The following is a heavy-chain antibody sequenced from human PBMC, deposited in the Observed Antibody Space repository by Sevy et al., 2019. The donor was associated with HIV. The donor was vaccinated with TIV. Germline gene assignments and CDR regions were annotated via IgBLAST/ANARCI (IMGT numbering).Heavy chain of an antibody. J-gene: IGHJ6*02. CDR2: IYYSGST. D-gene: IGHD6-13*01. V-gene: IGHV4-59*01. Sequence: SETLSLTCTVSGGAISSYYWSWIWQPPGKGLEWIGYIYYSGSTNYNPSLKSRVTISVDTSKNQFSLKLSSVTAADTAVYYCARELYSSSTVRGGEYYYYGMDVWGQGTTVTVSS. CDR1: GGAISSYY. CDR3: ARELYSSSTVRGGEYYYYGMDV.